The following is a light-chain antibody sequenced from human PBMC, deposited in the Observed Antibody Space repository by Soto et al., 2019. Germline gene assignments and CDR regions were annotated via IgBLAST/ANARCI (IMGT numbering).Light chain of an antibody. J-gene: IGKJ4*01. CDR3: HQANSSPLT. CDR2: TGS. V-gene: IGKV1-12*01. Sequence: DIQMTQSPSSVSASVGDRVSITCRASQGISSWLAWYQQKPGRAPKLLIYTGSSLQSGVPSRFSGTGSGTDFTLTINSLQPEDVATYYCHQANSSPLTFGGGTKVEIK. CDR1: QGISSW.